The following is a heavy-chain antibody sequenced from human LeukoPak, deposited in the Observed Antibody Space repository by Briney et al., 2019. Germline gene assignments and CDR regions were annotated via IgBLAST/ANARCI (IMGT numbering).Heavy chain of an antibody. CDR3: TRPPSTLPAAMPHW. Sequence: GGSLRLSCAASGFTFSSFWMSWVRQAPGKGLEWVGFIRSKTYGGTTEYAASVKGRFTISRDDSKSIAYLQMDSLKTEDTAVYYCTRPPSTLPAAMPHWWGQGTLVTVSS. CDR2: IRSKTYGGTT. D-gene: IGHD2-2*01. J-gene: IGHJ4*02. CDR1: GFTFSSFW. V-gene: IGHV3-49*04.